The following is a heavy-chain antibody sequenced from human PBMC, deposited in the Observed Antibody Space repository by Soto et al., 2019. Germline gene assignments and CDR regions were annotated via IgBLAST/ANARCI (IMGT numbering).Heavy chain of an antibody. D-gene: IGHD6-13*01. Sequence: GGSLRLSCAASGFTVSSNYMSWVRQAPGKGLEWVSVIYSGGSTYYADSVKGRFTISRDNSKNTLYLQMNSLRAEDTAVYYCAGSIAAAGSKQYYYYYYMDVWGKGTTVTVSS. V-gene: IGHV3-66*01. CDR3: AGSIAAAGSKQYYYYYYMDV. J-gene: IGHJ6*03. CDR1: GFTVSSNY. CDR2: IYSGGST.